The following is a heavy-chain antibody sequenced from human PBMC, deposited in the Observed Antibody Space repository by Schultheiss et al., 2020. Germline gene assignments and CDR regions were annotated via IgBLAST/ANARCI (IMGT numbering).Heavy chain of an antibody. CDR1: GYSFTSYW. Sequence: GESLKISCKASGYSFTSYWIGWVRQMPGKGLEWMGIIYPGDSDTRYSPSFQGQVTISADKSISTAYLQWSSLRSEDTAVYYCAREGAAKGQNWNYFDYWGQGTLVTVSS. V-gene: IGHV5-51*01. CDR2: IYPGDSDT. J-gene: IGHJ4*02. D-gene: IGHD1-1*01. CDR3: AREGAAKGQNWNYFDY.